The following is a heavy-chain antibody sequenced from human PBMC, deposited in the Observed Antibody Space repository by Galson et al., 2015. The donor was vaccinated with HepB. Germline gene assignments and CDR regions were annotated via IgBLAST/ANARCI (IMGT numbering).Heavy chain of an antibody. J-gene: IGHJ4*02. Sequence: ETLSLTCTVSGGSMSSSSYYWGWIRQPPGKGLEWIGSIYYSGSTYYNPSLKSRVTISIDTSKNQFSLRLTSVTAADTAVYYCAGLSVGLSGTDLGYPWFFWGQGTLVSVSS. D-gene: IGHD6-13*01. CDR2: IYYSGST. V-gene: IGHV4-39*01. CDR3: AGLSVGLSGTDLGYPWFF. CDR1: GGSMSSSSYY.